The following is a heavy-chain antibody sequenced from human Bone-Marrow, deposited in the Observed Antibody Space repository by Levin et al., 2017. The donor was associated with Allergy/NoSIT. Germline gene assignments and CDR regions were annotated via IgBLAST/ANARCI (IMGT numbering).Heavy chain of an antibody. CDR1: GYSFTSYW. D-gene: IGHD1-26*01. V-gene: IGHV5-51*01. J-gene: IGHJ4*02. CDR2: IYPGDSDT. Sequence: PGGSLRLSCKGSGYSFTSYWIGWVRQMPGKGLEWMGIIYPGDSDTRYSPSFQGQVTISADKSISTAYLQWSSLKASDTAMYYCARLVSGSYEKSDYWGQGTLVTVSS. CDR3: ARLVSGSYEKSDY.